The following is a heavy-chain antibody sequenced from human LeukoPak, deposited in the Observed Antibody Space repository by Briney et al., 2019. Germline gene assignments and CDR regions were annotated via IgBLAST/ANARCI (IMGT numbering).Heavy chain of an antibody. CDR2: INPNSGAT. CDR1: GYTFTGHF. J-gene: IGHJ4*02. Sequence: ASVKVSCKASGYTFTGHFIHWVRQAPGQGLEWMGRINPNSGATNATQKFQDRVNMTRDRSISTAFMELSGLRSDDTAIYYCARIDSGWFGVSFWGQGTLVTVPS. D-gene: IGHD6-19*01. CDR3: ARIDSGWFGVSF. V-gene: IGHV1-2*06.